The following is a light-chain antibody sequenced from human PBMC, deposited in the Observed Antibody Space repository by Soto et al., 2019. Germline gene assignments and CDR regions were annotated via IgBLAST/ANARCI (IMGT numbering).Light chain of an antibody. CDR3: QQYYSSPLT. Sequence: DIVMTQSPDSLAVSLGERATINCKSIQNVLYDSDNKNYLAWYQQRPGQPPKLLIHWASTRESGVPDRFSGSGSGTDFTLTISSLQAEDVAVYYCQQYYSSPLTFGGGTKVEIK. CDR1: QNVLYDSDNKNY. V-gene: IGKV4-1*01. J-gene: IGKJ4*01. CDR2: WAS.